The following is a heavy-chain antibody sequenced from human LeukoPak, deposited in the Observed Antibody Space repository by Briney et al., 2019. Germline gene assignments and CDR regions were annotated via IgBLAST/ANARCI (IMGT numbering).Heavy chain of an antibody. J-gene: IGHJ4*02. D-gene: IGHD6-19*01. V-gene: IGHV3-11*01. Sequence: GGSLRLSCAASGFTFSDYYMSWIRQAPGKGLEWVSYISSSGSTIYYADSVKGRFTISRDNAKNSLYLQMNSLRAKDTAVYYCATGAVAGTCFDYWGQGTLVTVSS. CDR3: ATGAVAGTCFDY. CDR1: GFTFSDYY. CDR2: ISSSGSTI.